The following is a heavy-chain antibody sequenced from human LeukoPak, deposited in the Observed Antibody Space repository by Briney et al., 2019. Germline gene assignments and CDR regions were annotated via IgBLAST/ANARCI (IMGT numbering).Heavy chain of an antibody. D-gene: IGHD2-21*02. V-gene: IGHV3-23*01. J-gene: IGHJ4*02. CDR1: GFTFINAW. CDR2: ISGSGYST. Sequence: PGGSLRLSCAASGFTFINAWMNWVRQAPGKGLEWVSAISGSGYSTYYADSVKGRFTISRDNAKNSLYLQMNSLRAEDTAVYYCASMYCGGDCIYWGQGTLVTVSS. CDR3: ASMYCGGDCIY.